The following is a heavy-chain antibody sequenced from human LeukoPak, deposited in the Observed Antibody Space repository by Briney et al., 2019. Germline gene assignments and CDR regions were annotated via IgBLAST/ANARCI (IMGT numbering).Heavy chain of an antibody. D-gene: IGHD3-22*01. Sequence: SETLSLTCTVSGGSISSYYWSWIRQPAGKGLEWIGRIYTSGSTNYNPSLKSRVTMSVDTSKNQFSLKLSSVTAADTAVYYCARSLSEYYYDSSGYYYYYYMDVWGKGTTVTISS. CDR1: GGSISSYY. V-gene: IGHV4-4*07. J-gene: IGHJ6*03. CDR3: ARSLSEYYYDSSGYYYYYYMDV. CDR2: IYTSGST.